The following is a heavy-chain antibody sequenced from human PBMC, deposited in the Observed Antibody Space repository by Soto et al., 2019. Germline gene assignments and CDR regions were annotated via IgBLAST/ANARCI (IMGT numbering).Heavy chain of an antibody. D-gene: IGHD3-10*02. CDR2: IYHSGST. Sequence: QVQLQASGPGLVTPSGTLSFTCAVSGDSISRSYWWSWVRQLPGKGLAWIGEIYHSGSTIYNPSLQSRVILSVDKSENVFSLQMSCVTDADTGVYYCTSIFGQLLAAAFDIWCQGTMVTVSS. CDR1: GDSISRSYW. CDR3: TSIFGQLLAAAFDI. V-gene: IGHV4-4*02. J-gene: IGHJ3*02.